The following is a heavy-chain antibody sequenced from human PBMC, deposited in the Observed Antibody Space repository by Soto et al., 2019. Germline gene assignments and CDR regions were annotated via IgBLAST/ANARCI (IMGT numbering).Heavy chain of an antibody. CDR3: VRDLLGSGGHFDY. J-gene: IGHJ4*02. D-gene: IGHD7-27*01. CDR1: GFIFSSFG. Sequence: GGSLRLSSAASGFIFSSFGMHWVRQVPGKGLEWVAHIWYDGSNRYYADSVKGRFTISRDNSRNTLYLQMNSLRAEDTAVYHCVRDLLGSGGHFDYWGQGTLVTVSS. V-gene: IGHV3-33*01. CDR2: IWYDGSNR.